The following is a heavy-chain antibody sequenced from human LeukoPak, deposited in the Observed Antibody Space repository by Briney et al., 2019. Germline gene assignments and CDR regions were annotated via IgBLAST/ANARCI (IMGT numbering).Heavy chain of an antibody. Sequence: GGSLRLSCAASGFTVSSNYMNWVRQAPGKGLEWVSVIYSGGSTYYANSVKGRFTISKDNSKNTLYLQMGSLRAEDMAVYYCARGGTDGDAFDIWGQGTMVTVSS. CDR3: ARGGTDGDAFDI. J-gene: IGHJ3*02. D-gene: IGHD1-1*01. V-gene: IGHV3-53*05. CDR2: IYSGGST. CDR1: GFTVSSNY.